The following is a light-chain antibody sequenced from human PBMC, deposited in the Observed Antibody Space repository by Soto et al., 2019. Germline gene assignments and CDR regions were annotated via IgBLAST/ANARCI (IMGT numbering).Light chain of an antibody. CDR2: EVT. CDR3: SSYADSISVL. Sequence: QSVLTQPPSASGSPGQSVTISCTGTSSDVGAYNYVSWYQQHPGKAPKLMIYEVTKRPSGVSDRFSGSKSGNTASLTVSGLQAEDEADYYCSSYADSISVLFGGGTKLTVL. J-gene: IGLJ3*02. V-gene: IGLV2-8*01. CDR1: SSDVGAYNY.